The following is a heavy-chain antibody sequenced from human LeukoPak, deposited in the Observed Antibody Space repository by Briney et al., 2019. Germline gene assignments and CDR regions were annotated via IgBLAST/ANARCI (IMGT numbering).Heavy chain of an antibody. Sequence: SVKVSCKASGGTFSSYAISWVRQAPGQGLEWMGGIIPIFGTANYAQKFQGRVTITTDESTSTAYMELSSLRSEDTAVYYCARDGGVCSITGTTPCYWGQGTLVTVSS. CDR3: ARDGGVCSITGTTPCY. V-gene: IGHV1-69*05. J-gene: IGHJ4*02. CDR2: IIPIFGTA. CDR1: GGTFSSYA. D-gene: IGHD1-7*01.